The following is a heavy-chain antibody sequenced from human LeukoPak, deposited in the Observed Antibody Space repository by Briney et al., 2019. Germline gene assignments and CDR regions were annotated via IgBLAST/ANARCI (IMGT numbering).Heavy chain of an antibody. D-gene: IGHD2-15*01. J-gene: IGHJ5*02. CDR2: IYYSGST. V-gene: IGHV4-30-4*01. CDR3: ARQVVAAAFDP. CDR1: GGSISSGDYY. Sequence: SETLSLTCTVSGGSISSGDYYWSWIRQPPGKGLEWIGYIYYSGSTYYNPSLKSRVTISVDTSKNQFSLKLSSVTAADTAVYYCARQVVAAAFDPWGQGTLVTVSS.